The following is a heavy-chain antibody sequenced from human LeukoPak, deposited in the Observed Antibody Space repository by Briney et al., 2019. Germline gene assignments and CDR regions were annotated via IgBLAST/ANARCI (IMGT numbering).Heavy chain of an antibody. CDR1: GGSISSGGYS. D-gene: IGHD6-19*01. CDR3: ARHIPSPTTVAGTDY. V-gene: IGHV4-30-4*07. Sequence: SETLSLTCTVSGGSISSGGYSWSWIRQPPGKGLEWIGYISYSGSTYYNPSLKSRVTISVDTSKNQFSLKLSSVTAADTAVYYCARHIPSPTTVAGTDYWGQGTLVTVSS. CDR2: ISYSGST. J-gene: IGHJ4*02.